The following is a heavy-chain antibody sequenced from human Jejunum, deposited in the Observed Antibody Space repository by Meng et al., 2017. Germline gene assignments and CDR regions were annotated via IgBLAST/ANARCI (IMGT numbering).Heavy chain of an antibody. CDR2: IKQDGSEK. CDR1: GFTFSNYW. D-gene: IGHD6-19*01. V-gene: IGHV3-7*01. CDR3: ASGGAWYVY. Sequence: GGSLRLSCTVSGFTFSNYWMSWVRQAPGKGLEWVANIKQDGSEKYYVDSVKGRFTISRDNAKNSLFLQMNSLRAADTAVYYCASGGAWYVYWGQGTLVTVSS. J-gene: IGHJ4*02.